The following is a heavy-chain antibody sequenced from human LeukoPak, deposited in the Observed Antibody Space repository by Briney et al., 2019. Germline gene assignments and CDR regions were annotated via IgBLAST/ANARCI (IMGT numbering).Heavy chain of an antibody. V-gene: IGHV4-59*08. CDR1: GGSISSYY. CDR3: ARRDSSSSFDY. Sequence: SETLSLTCTVSGGSISSYYWSWIRQPPGKGLEWIGYIYYSGSTNYNPSLKSRVTISVDTSKNQFSLKLSSVTAADTAVYYCARRDSSSSFDYWGQETLVTVSS. D-gene: IGHD6-6*01. J-gene: IGHJ4*02. CDR2: IYYSGST.